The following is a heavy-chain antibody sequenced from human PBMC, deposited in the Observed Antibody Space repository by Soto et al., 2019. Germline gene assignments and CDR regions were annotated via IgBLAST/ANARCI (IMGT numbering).Heavy chain of an antibody. Sequence: GASVKVSCKASGGTFSSYTISWVRQAPGQGLEWMGRIIPILGIANYAQKFQGRVTITADKSTSTAYMELSSLRSEDTAVYYCARERGYSGYDPMEVSWFDPWGEGTLVTSPQ. J-gene: IGHJ5*02. V-gene: IGHV1-69*04. D-gene: IGHD5-12*01. CDR3: ARERGYSGYDPMEVSWFDP. CDR1: GGTFSSYT. CDR2: IIPILGIA.